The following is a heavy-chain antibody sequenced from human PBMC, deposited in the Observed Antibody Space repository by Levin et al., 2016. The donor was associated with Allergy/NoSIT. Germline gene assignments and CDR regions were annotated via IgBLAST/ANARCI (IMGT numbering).Heavy chain of an antibody. J-gene: IGHJ4*02. CDR3: VRGPRNLLVRGPRAETL. D-gene: IGHD1-14*01. CDR2: MYYSGST. Sequence: SETLSLTCTVSGASVSTFDYHWGWIRHPPGKRLEWIGYMYYSGSTNYNPSLMSRVSMSVDTSNNRFSLNLQSLSAADTAVYYCVRGPRNLLVRGPRAETLWGQGTLVTVSS. V-gene: IGHV4-61*08. CDR1: GASVSTFDYH.